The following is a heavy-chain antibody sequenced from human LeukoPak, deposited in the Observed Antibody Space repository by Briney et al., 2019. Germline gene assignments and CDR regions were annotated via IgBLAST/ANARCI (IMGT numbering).Heavy chain of an antibody. J-gene: IGHJ4*02. CDR1: GFTFSNYW. Sequence: PGGCLRLSCAASGFTFSNYWMYRVRHAPGKGLLWVSRIKYDGTSTDYADSVKGRFTISRDNAKNTLYLQMNSLRAEDTAIYYCVRGSNGWSGFDFWGQGTLVTVSS. CDR2: IKYDGTST. D-gene: IGHD6-19*01. CDR3: VRGSNGWSGFDF. V-gene: IGHV3-74*01.